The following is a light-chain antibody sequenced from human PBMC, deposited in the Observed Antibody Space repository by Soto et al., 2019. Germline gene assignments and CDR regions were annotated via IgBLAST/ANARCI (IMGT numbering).Light chain of an antibody. CDR3: CSYAGSPRDV. V-gene: IGLV2-11*01. CDR2: DVS. Sequence: QSALTQPRSVSGSPGQSVTISCTGTSSDVGGYNYVSWYQQHPGKAPKVMIYDVSERPSGVPDRFSGSKSGNTASLTISGLHAEDEAEYYCCSYAGSPRDVFGTGTKLTVL. J-gene: IGLJ1*01. CDR1: SSDVGGYNY.